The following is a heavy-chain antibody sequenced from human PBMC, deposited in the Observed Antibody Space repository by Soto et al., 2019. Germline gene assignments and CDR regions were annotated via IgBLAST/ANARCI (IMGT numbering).Heavy chain of an antibody. Sequence: SLRLSCTASGFTFSSYWMSWVRQAPGKGLEWAANIKQDGSEKYYVDSVKGRFTISRDNAKNSLYLQMNSLRAEDTAVYYCARDLELWFGELNAFDIWGQGTMVT. CDR3: ARDLELWFGELNAFDI. D-gene: IGHD3-10*01. CDR1: GFTFSSYW. CDR2: IKQDGSEK. J-gene: IGHJ3*02. V-gene: IGHV3-7*01.